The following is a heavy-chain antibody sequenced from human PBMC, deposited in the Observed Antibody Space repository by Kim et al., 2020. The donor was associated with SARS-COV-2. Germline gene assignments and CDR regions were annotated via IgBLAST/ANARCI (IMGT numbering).Heavy chain of an antibody. D-gene: IGHD6-19*01. J-gene: IGHJ4*02. V-gene: IGHV3-30*18. CDR3: AKDWRIAVAGFFDY. Sequence: GGSLRLSCAASGFTFSSYGMHWVRQAPGKGLEWVAVISYDGSNKYYADSVKGRFTISRDNSKNTLYLQMNSLRAEDTAVYYCAKDWRIAVAGFFDYWGQGTLVTVSS. CDR2: ISYDGSNK. CDR1: GFTFSSYG.